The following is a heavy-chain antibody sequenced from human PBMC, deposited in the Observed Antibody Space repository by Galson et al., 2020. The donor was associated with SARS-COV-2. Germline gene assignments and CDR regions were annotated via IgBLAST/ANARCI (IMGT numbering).Heavy chain of an antibody. Sequence: ASVKVSCKASGYTFTSYGISWVRQAPGQGLEWMGWISTYNGNTNYARKLQGRVTMTTDTSTSTAYMELRSLRSDDTAVYYCARDLGRYQVDYGDYGNWFDPWGQGTLVTVSS. V-gene: IGHV1-18*01. CDR3: ARDLGRYQVDYGDYGNWFDP. CDR1: GYTFTSYG. D-gene: IGHD4-17*01. CDR2: ISTYNGNT. J-gene: IGHJ5*02.